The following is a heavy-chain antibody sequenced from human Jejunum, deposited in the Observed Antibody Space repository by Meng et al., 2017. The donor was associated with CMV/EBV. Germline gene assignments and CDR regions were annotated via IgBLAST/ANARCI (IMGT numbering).Heavy chain of an antibody. Sequence: TFSAYPMSWVRQAPGGGLEWVSMIYSNGIDTYYADSVKGRFITSRDNSKNMLYLQINSLRAEDTAVYYCAKYAKGVRSGNIYAMDVWGQGTTVTVSS. CDR3: AKYAKGVRSGNIYAMDV. D-gene: IGHD2-8*01. CDR1: TFSAYP. CDR2: IYSNGIDT. V-gene: IGHV3-23*03. J-gene: IGHJ6*01.